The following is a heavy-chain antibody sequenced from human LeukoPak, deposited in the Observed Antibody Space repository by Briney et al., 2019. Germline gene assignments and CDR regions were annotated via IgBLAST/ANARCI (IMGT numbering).Heavy chain of an antibody. CDR2: IIPIFGTA. Sequence: SVKVSCKASGGTFSSYAISWVRQAPGQGLEWMGGIIPIFGTANYAQKFQGRVTITTDESTSTAYMELSSLRSEDTAVYYCAKDPSSGYFDYWGQGTLVAVSS. CDR3: AKDPSSGYFDY. V-gene: IGHV1-69*05. J-gene: IGHJ4*02. CDR1: GGTFSSYA.